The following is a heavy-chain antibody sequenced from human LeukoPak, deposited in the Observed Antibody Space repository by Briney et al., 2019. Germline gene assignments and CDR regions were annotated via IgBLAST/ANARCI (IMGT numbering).Heavy chain of an antibody. CDR2: LSGTGETT. V-gene: IGHV3-23*01. Sequence: TGGSLRRSCAASGFPLGSYAMSWVRQAPGKGLEWVSTLSGTGETTYYADSVKGRFNISRDNSKNTLYLQMNSLRPDDTAIYYCAKGHPNYYDNSGYDYWGQGTLVTVSS. J-gene: IGHJ4*02. CDR1: GFPLGSYA. CDR3: AKGHPNYYDNSGYDY. D-gene: IGHD3-22*01.